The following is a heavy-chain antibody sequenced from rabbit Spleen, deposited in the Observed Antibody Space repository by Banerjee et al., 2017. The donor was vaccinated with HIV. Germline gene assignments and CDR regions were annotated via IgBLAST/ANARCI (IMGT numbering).Heavy chain of an antibody. D-gene: IGHD8-1*01. CDR2: VDVGSSGFT. CDR1: GVSFSFNNY. Sequence: VESGGDLVKPGASLTLTYTASGVSFSFNNYMCWVRQAPGKGLEWIGCVDVGSSGFTYFATWAKGRFTISKTSSTTVTLQMTSLTAADTATYFCARDAASSFSSYGMDLWGPGTLVTVS. CDR3: ARDAASSFSSYGMDL. J-gene: IGHJ6*01. V-gene: IGHV1S40*01.